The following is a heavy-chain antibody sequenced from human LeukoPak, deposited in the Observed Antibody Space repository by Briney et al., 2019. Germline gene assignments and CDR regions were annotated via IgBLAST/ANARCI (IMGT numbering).Heavy chain of an antibody. D-gene: IGHD3-10*01. CDR2: INQDGTEK. CDR3: AKVAKYYYGSETYYFFEH. Sequence: GGSLRLSCAASGFTFTTYWMTWVRQAPWKGLEWVANINQDGTEKYYVDSVKGRFTISRDNAKDSLYLQMNSLRVEDTAVYYCAKVAKYYYGSETYYFFEHWGQGTPVTASS. CDR1: GFTFTTYW. V-gene: IGHV3-7*01. J-gene: IGHJ4*02.